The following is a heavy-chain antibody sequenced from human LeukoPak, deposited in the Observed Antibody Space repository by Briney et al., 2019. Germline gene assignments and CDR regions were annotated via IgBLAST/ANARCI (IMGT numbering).Heavy chain of an antibody. CDR1: GFTFSSYA. D-gene: IGHD5-24*01. CDR3: ARDYSSERWLQLVDY. J-gene: IGHJ4*02. CDR2: ISGSGGST. V-gene: IGHV3-23*01. Sequence: PGGSLRLSCAASGFTFSSYAMSWVRQAPGKGLEWVSAISGSGGSTYYADSVKGRFTISRDNSKNTLYLQMNSLRAEDTAVYYCARDYSSERWLQLVDYWGQGTLVMVSS.